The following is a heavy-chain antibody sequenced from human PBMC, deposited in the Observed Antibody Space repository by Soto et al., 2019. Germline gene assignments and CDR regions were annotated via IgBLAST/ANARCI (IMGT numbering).Heavy chain of an antibody. J-gene: IGHJ4*02. CDR2: INGDGTSR. V-gene: IGHV3-74*01. CDR3: ARGGTRDASLSRGFDY. CDR1: GFPFHTYW. Sequence: PVGSLRLSCAASGFPFHTYWMHWVRQVPGKELVWVSRINGDGTSRDDADSVKGRFTISRDNAKNTVYLQMNSLRAEDTAVYYCARGGTRDASLSRGFDYWGRGTRVTVSS. D-gene: IGHD2-2*01.